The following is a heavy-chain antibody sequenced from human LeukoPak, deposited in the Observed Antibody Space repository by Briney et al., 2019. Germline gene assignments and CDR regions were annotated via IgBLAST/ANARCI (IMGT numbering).Heavy chain of an antibody. CDR2: INPDSGGT. CDR1: GGTFSSYA. V-gene: IGHV1-2*02. CDR3: AREADWGLDN. D-gene: IGHD7-27*01. Sequence: ASVKVSCKPSGGTFSSYAISWVRQAPGQGLEWMGRINPDSGGTNYAQKFQGRVTMTRDTSISTAYMELRRLTSDDKAIYYCAREADWGLDNWGQGTLVTVSS. J-gene: IGHJ4*02.